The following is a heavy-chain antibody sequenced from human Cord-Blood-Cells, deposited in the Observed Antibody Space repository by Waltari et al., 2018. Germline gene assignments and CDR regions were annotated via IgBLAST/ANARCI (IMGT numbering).Heavy chain of an antibody. Sequence: QVQLVKSGAEVKKPGSSVKVSCKASGGTFSSYAISWVRPAHGQGLEWMGGIIPIFGTANYAQKFQGRVTITADESTSTAYMELSSLRSEDTAVYYCARDTDYGGNSVDYFDYWGQGTLVTVSS. CDR2: IIPIFGTA. D-gene: IGHD4-17*01. CDR3: ARDTDYGGNSVDYFDY. V-gene: IGHV1-69*01. J-gene: IGHJ4*02. CDR1: GGTFSSYA.